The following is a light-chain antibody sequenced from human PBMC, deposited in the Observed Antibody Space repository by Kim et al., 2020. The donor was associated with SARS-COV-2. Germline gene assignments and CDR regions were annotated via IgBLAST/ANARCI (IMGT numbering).Light chain of an antibody. CDR3: GTWDNSLSAVV. Sequence: GQSVTTSCSGSSSNTGSNYVSWYQQLPGTAPKLLIDDNNKRPSGIPDRFSGSKSGTTAALGITGLHTRDEADYYCGTWDNSLSAVVFGGGTQLTVL. J-gene: IGLJ3*02. CDR2: DNN. V-gene: IGLV1-51*01. CDR1: SSNTGSNY.